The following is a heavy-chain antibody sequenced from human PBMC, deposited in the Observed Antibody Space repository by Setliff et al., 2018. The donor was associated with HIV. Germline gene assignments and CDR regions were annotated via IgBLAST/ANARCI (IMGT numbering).Heavy chain of an antibody. CDR2: ISGSGEYT. J-gene: IGHJ6*02. Sequence: PGGSLRLSCAASGFTFSDAWMNWVRQAPGKGPEWVSAISGSGEYTNYADSVKGRFTISRDNSKNTLYLQMNSLRAEDTAVYYCARSVIGYYYYGMDVWGQGTLVTVSS. V-gene: IGHV3-23*01. CDR3: ARSVIGYYYYGMDV. CDR1: GFTFSDAW. D-gene: IGHD3-10*01.